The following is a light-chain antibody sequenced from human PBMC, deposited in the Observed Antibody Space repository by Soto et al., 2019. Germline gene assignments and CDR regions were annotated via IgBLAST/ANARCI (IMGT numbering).Light chain of an antibody. Sequence: QSVLTQPPSVSGSPGQSVTISCTGTNSDVGSYNRVSWYQQPPGTAPKLMIYEVSNRPSGVPDRFSGSKSGNTASLTISGLQAEDEADYYCSSYASSSTSVFGTGTKLTVL. V-gene: IGLV2-18*02. CDR2: EVS. J-gene: IGLJ1*01. CDR3: SSYASSSTSV. CDR1: NSDVGSYNR.